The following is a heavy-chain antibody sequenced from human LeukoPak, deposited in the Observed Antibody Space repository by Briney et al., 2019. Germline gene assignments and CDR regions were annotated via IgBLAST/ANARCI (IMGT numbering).Heavy chain of an antibody. CDR2: ISAYNGNT. CDR3: AREGTSIVVVTATPHYFDY. V-gene: IGHV1-18*01. D-gene: IGHD2-21*02. J-gene: IGHJ4*02. Sequence: ASVKVSCKASGYTFTSYGISWVRQAPGQGLEWMGWISAYNGNTNYAQKLQGRVTMTTDTSTSTAYMELRSLRSDDTAVYYCAREGTSIVVVTATPHYFDYWGQGTLVTVSS. CDR1: GYTFTSYG.